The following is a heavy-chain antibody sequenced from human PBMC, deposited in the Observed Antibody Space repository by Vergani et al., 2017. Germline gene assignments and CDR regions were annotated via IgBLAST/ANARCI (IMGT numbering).Heavy chain of an antibody. D-gene: IGHD2-8*01. CDR3: ARDCTSGGCPDNYGMDV. V-gene: IGHV3-21*06. Sequence: EVQLVESGGGLVDHGGSLRLSCAASGFTFSDFSMSWVRQAPGKGLEWVAFIGSSGPYINYADSVKGRFIISRDNTNNSLFLQLRSLRAEDAAVYYCARDCTSGGCPDNYGMDVWGQGATVTVSS. J-gene: IGHJ6*02. CDR2: IGSSGPYI. CDR1: GFTFSDFS.